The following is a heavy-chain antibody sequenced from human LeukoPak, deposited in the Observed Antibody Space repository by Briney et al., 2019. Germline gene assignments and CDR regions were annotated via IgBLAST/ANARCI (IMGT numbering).Heavy chain of an antibody. CDR2: ISGTGGTT. CDR3: AKASAMIVVVSKHFDY. D-gene: IGHD3-22*01. CDR1: GFTFSSYA. V-gene: IGHV3-23*01. Sequence: GGSLRLSCAASGFTFSSYAMSWVRQAPGKGLEWVSAISGTGGTTYYADSVKGRFTISRDNSKNTLYLQMNSLRAEDTAVYYCAKASAMIVVVSKHFDYWGQGTLVTVSS. J-gene: IGHJ4*02.